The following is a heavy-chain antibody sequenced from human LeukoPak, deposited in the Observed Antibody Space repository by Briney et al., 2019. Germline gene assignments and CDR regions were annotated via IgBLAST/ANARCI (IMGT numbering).Heavy chain of an antibody. V-gene: IGHV1-69*04. D-gene: IGHD2-15*01. J-gene: IGHJ6*02. CDR1: GGTFSSYA. Sequence: SVKVSCKASGGTFSSYAISWVRQAPGQGLEWMGRIIPILGIAHYAQKFQGRVTITADKSTSTAYMELSSLRSEDTAVYCCARDGPWGYCSGGSCYYYGMDVWGQGTTVTVSS. CDR3: ARDGPWGYCSGGSCYYYGMDV. CDR2: IIPILGIA.